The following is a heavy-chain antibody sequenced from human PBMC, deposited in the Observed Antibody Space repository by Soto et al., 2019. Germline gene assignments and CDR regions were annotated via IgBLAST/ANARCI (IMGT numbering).Heavy chain of an antibody. CDR2: INPNSGGT. D-gene: IGHD2-15*01. CDR3: ARRGCSGGSCYLDV. Sequence: ASVKVSCKASGGTFTGYYMHWVRQAPGQGLEWMGWINPNSGGTNYAQKFQGRVTMTRDTSISTAYMELSRLRSDDTAVYYCARRGCSGGSCYLDVWGQGTTVTVSS. CDR1: GGTFTGYY. J-gene: IGHJ6*02. V-gene: IGHV1-2*02.